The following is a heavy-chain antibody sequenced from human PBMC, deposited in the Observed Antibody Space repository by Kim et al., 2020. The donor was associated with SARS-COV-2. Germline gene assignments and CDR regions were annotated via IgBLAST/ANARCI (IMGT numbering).Heavy chain of an antibody. CDR1: GFTFSSYW. Sequence: GGSLRLSCAASGFTFSSYWMSWVRQAPGKGLEWVANIKQDGSEKYYVDSVKGRFTISRDNAKNSLYLQMNSLRAEDTAVYYCATTDTYYDFWSGYSDDYWGQGTLVTVSS. CDR2: IKQDGSEK. CDR3: ATTDTYYDFWSGYSDDY. J-gene: IGHJ4*02. V-gene: IGHV3-7*03. D-gene: IGHD3-3*01.